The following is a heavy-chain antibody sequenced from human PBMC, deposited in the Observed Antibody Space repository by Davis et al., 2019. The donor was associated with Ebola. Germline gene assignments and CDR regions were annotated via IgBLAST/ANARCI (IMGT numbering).Heavy chain of an antibody. CDR2: ISGSSGST. CDR1: GFTFSSYA. J-gene: IGHJ4*02. CDR3: ARETGVGY. V-gene: IGHV3-23*01. Sequence: GESLKISCAASGFTFSSYAMSWVRQAPGKGLEWVSAISGSSGSTYYADSVKGRFTISRDNSKNTVYLQMNSLRAEDTAVYYCARETGVGYWGQGTLVTVSS. D-gene: IGHD1-26*01.